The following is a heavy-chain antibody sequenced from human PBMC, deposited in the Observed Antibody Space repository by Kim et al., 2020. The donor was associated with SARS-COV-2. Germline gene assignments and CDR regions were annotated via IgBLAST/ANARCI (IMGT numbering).Heavy chain of an antibody. D-gene: IGHD6-13*01. J-gene: IGHJ6*02. Sequence: SETLSLTCAVYGGSFSGYYWSWIRQPPGKGLEWIGEINHSGSTNYNPSLKSRVTISVDTSKNQFSLKLSSVTAADTAVYYCARDQTYSSSWSYAYYYYGMDVWGQGTTVAVSS. CDR2: INHSGST. V-gene: IGHV4-34*01. CDR3: ARDQTYSSSWSYAYYYYGMDV. CDR1: GGSFSGYY.